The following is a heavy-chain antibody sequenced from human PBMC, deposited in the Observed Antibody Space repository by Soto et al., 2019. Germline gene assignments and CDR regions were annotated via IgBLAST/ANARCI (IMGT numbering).Heavy chain of an antibody. CDR3: ARDWVASDFWSGYYHYYYYYYMDV. D-gene: IGHD3-3*01. CDR1: GYTFTSYG. CDR2: ISAYNGNT. V-gene: IGHV1-18*01. J-gene: IGHJ6*03. Sequence: ASVKVSCKASGYTFTSYGISWVRQAPGQGLEWMGWISAYNGNTNYAQKLQGRVTMTTDTSTSTAYMELRSLRSDDTAVYYCARDWVASDFWSGYYHYYYYYYMDVWGKGTTVTVSS.